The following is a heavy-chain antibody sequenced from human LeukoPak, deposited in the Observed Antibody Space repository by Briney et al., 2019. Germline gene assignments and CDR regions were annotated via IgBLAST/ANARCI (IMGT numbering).Heavy chain of an antibody. CDR2: IGISGSPI. Sequence: GGSLRLSCAASGFTFSSYSMNWVRQAPGKGLEWVSYIGISGSPIFYADSVKGRYTISRDNAQNSVYLQMNSLRDEDTAVYYCARDGIGIRELLIDYWGQGTLVTVSS. D-gene: IGHD1-26*01. V-gene: IGHV3-48*02. CDR3: ARDGIGIRELLIDY. J-gene: IGHJ4*02. CDR1: GFTFSSYS.